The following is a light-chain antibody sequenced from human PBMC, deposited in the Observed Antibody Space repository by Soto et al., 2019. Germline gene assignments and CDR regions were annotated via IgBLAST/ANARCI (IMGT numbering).Light chain of an antibody. CDR3: QSYDGSLGAVV. J-gene: IGLJ2*01. CDR2: GNT. V-gene: IGLV1-40*01. CDR1: SSNIGATYD. Sequence: QAVVTQPPSVYGAPGQRVTISCTGGSSNIGATYDAHWYRQLPGTDPKRLIFGNTNRPSGVPDRFSGYKSGTSAALAISGLQPEDEADYYCQSYDGSLGAVVCGGGTKVNVL.